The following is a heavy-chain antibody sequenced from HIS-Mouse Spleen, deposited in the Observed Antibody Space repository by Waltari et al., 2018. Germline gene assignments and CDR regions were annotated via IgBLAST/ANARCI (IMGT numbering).Heavy chain of an antibody. CDR3: ARGLAARFDY. V-gene: IGHV4-34*01. Sequence: QVQLQQWGAGLLKPSETLSVTCAVYGGSSSGYYWSWIRQPPGKGLEWIGEINHSGSTNYNPSLKSRVTISVDTSKNQFSLKLSSVTAADTAVYYCARGLAARFDYWGQGTLVTVSS. CDR1: GGSSSGYY. J-gene: IGHJ4*02. CDR2: INHSGST. D-gene: IGHD6-6*01.